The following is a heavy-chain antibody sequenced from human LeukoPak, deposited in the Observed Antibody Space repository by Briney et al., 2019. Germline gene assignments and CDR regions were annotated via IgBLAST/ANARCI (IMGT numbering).Heavy chain of an antibody. D-gene: IGHD2-15*01. CDR3: ASPSGASTW. Sequence: SGTLSLTCAVFGXSIGSNIWWSWVRQPPGKGLEWIGEIYHSGNTNYNPSLKSRVTISVDKSKNQFSLTLSSVTAADTAVYYCASPSGASTWWGQGTLVTVSS. V-gene: IGHV4-4*02. CDR1: GXSIGSNIW. J-gene: IGHJ4*02. CDR2: IYHSGNT.